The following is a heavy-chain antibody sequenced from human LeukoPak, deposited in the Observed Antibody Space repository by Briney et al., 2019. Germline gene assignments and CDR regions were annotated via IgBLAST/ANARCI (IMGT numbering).Heavy chain of an antibody. CDR3: ASVQAITGEHDY. V-gene: IGHV4-34*01. Sequence: SETLSLTCAVYGGSFSGYYWSWIRQPPGKGLEWIGEINHSGSTNYNPSLKSRVTISVDTSKNQFSLKLSSVTAADTAVYYCASVQAITGEHDYWGQGTLVTVSS. J-gene: IGHJ4*02. CDR2: INHSGST. CDR1: GGSFSGYY. D-gene: IGHD7-27*01.